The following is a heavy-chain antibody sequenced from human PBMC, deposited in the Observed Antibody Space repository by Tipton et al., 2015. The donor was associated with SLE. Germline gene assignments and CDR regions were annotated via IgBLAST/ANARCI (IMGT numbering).Heavy chain of an antibody. V-gene: IGHV4-39*01. CDR2: IYYSGST. D-gene: IGHD6-19*01. Sequence: TLSLTCAVYGGSFSSYYWGWIRQPPGKGLEWIGSIYYSGSTYYNPSLKSRVTISVDTSKNQFSLKLSSVTAADTAVYYCARPPAGDIWGQGTMVTVSS. CDR1: GGSFSSYY. J-gene: IGHJ3*02. CDR3: ARPPAGDI.